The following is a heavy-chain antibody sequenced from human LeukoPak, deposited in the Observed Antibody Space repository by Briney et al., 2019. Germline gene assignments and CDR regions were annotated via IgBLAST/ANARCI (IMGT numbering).Heavy chain of an antibody. V-gene: IGHV3-21*01. CDR2: ISSSSSYI. D-gene: IGHD3-10*01. J-gene: IGHJ4*02. CDR1: GFTFSSYS. CDR3: ARDTPRKDYYGSGSYFDY. Sequence: PGGSLRLSCAASGFTFSSYSMNWVRQAPGKGLEWVSSISSSSSYIYYADSVKGRFTISRDNAKNSLYLQMNSLRAEDTAVYYCARDTPRKDYYGSGSYFDYWGQGTLVTVSS.